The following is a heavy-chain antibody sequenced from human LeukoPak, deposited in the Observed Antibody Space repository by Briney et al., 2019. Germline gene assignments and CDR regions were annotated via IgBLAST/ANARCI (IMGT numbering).Heavy chain of an antibody. D-gene: IGHD2-8*02. CDR3: SKATLVSCTGALCYHLDV. Sequence: GGSLRLSCAASGFTFSNYALGWVRRAPGKGLEWVSADSARDSSKYYADSVKGRFTIFRDNSMNRLYLQMNNLRADDTAVYYCSKATLVSCTGALCYHLDVWGKGTTVTVSS. CDR1: GFTFSNYA. CDR2: DSARDSSK. V-gene: IGHV3-23*01. J-gene: IGHJ6*03.